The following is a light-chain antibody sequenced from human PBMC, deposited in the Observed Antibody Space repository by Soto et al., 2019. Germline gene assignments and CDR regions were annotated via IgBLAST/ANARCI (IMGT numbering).Light chain of an antibody. V-gene: IGLV2-14*01. CDR2: EVS. J-gene: IGLJ1*01. Sequence: QSALTQPASVSGSPGQSITISCTGTSSDVGGYNYVSWYQQHPGKAPKLIIYEVSNRPSGVSNRFSGSKSGSTASLTISGLQAEDEADYYCSSYTSSSTPYVFGTGTKLTVL. CDR3: SSYTSSSTPYV. CDR1: SSDVGGYNY.